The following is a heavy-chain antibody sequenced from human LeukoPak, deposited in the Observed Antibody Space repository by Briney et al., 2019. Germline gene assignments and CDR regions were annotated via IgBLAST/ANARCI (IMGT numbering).Heavy chain of an antibody. CDR3: ARHDYFEYFQN. D-gene: IGHD2/OR15-2a*01. CDR2: IYYSDST. J-gene: IGHJ1*01. CDR1: GASVSSHY. Sequence: SETLSLTCTVSGASVSSHYWSWVRQSPEKGLEWIAYIYYSDSTNYNPSLQSRATISRDTSRNEVYLKMTSVTAADTAVYYCARHDYFEYFQNWGQGTVVTVSS. V-gene: IGHV4-59*08.